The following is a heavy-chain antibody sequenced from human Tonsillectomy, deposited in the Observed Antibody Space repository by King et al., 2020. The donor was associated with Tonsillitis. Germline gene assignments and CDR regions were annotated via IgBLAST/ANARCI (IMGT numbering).Heavy chain of an antibody. V-gene: IGHV4-38-2*01. CDR1: GYSISSGYY. J-gene: IGHJ3*02. CDR3: ARAPQWELLFTAAFDI. Sequence: QLQESGPGLVKPSETLSLTCAVSGYSISSGYYWGWIRQPPGKGLEWIGSIYHSGSTYYNPSLKSRVTISVDMSKNQFSLKLTSVTASDTAVYYCARAPQWELLFTAAFDIWGPGTMVTVSS. CDR2: IYHSGST. D-gene: IGHD3-10*01.